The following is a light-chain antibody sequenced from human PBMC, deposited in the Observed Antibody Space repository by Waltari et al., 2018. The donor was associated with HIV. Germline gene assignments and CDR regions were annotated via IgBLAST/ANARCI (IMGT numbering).Light chain of an antibody. CDR3: QSYDSSLRGVL. CDR2: DNT. CDR1: SYNIGAGYE. J-gene: IGLJ2*01. Sequence: QSVLTQPPSVSGAPGQRVTIPCTGSSYNIGAGYEVHWYQQLPGTAPKVLVYDNTNRPSGVPDRFSGSKSGASASLGITGLQAEDEADYYCQSYDSSLRGVLFGGGTKLTVL. V-gene: IGLV1-40*01.